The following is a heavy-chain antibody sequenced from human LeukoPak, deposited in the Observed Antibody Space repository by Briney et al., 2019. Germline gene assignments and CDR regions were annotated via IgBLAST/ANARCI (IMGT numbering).Heavy chain of an antibody. V-gene: IGHV1-18*01. J-gene: IGHJ4*02. Sequence: ASVKVSCKASGYTFTIYGISWVRQAPGQGLEWMGWISAYNGNTNYAQKLQGRVTMTTDTSTSTAYMELRSLRSADTAVYYCVRDRTKYCSSTSCPLDYWGQGTLVTVSS. CDR3: VRDRTKYCSSTSCPLDY. CDR1: GYTFTIYG. D-gene: IGHD2-2*01. CDR2: ISAYNGNT.